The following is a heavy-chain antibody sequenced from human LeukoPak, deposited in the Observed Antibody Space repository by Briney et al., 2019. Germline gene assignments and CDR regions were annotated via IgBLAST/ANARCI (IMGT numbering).Heavy chain of an antibody. Sequence: SETLSLSCSVSGVSTGSQNYYWAWIRQPPGKGLEWIGNIYHTGSAYYSAALKSRVTISIDTSKDHFSLRLTSLTAADTAVYYCARLRDYGNLFFYFYMDVWGKGATVTVPS. D-gene: IGHD4-17*01. CDR3: ARLRDYGNLFFYFYMDV. V-gene: IGHV4-39*02. CDR2: IYHTGSA. CDR1: GVSTGSQNYY. J-gene: IGHJ6*03.